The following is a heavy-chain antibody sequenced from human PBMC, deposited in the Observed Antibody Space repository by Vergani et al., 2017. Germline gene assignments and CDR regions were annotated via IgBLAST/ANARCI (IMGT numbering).Heavy chain of an antibody. J-gene: IGHJ4*02. Sequence: ELQLMESGGGVVQPGGSLRLSCAASGVTFSSYVMYWVRQAPGKGLEWVSVISGCGGRAKYADSVKGRFTVSRDTSKKTLSLQMRSLRADDTAVYYCAKDGRENSDYGYFDYWGQGTLVTVSS. V-gene: IGHV3-23*01. CDR1: GVTFSSYV. CDR3: AKDGRENSDYGYFDY. CDR2: ISGCGGRA. D-gene: IGHD4-17*01.